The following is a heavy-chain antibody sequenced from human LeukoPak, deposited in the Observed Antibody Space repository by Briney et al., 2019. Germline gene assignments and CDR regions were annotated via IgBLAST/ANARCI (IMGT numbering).Heavy chain of an antibody. CDR3: ARVDRGYSPDY. J-gene: IGHJ4*02. Sequence: SETLSLTGTVSGGSIGSYYWSWIRQPPGKGLEWIGYIYYSGSTNYNPSLKSRVTMSVDTSKNQFSLRLSSVTAADTAVYYCARVDRGYSPDYWGQGTLVTVSS. D-gene: IGHD5-18*01. CDR1: GGSIGSYY. V-gene: IGHV4-59*01. CDR2: IYYSGST.